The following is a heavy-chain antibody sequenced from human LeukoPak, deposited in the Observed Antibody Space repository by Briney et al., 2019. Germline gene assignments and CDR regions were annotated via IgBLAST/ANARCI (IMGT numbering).Heavy chain of an antibody. CDR2: IIPIFGTA. Sequence: SMKVSCKASGGTFSSYAISWVRQAPGQGLEWVGGIIPIFGTANYAQKFQGRVTITADESTSTAYMELSSLRSEDTAVYYCARRLDYYYYMDVWGKGTTVTVSS. CDR1: GGTFSSYA. CDR3: ARRLDYYYYMDV. D-gene: IGHD5/OR15-5a*01. V-gene: IGHV1-69*13. J-gene: IGHJ6*03.